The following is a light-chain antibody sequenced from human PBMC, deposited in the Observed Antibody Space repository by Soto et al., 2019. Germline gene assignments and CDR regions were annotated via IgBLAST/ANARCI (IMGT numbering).Light chain of an antibody. Sequence: QSALTQPPSASGSPGQSVTISCTGTNNDIGGYTYVSWYQQHPGKAPKLMIYEVSNRPSGVSNRFSGSKSGNTASLTISGLQAEDEADYYCSSYTSSSRVVFGGGTQLTVL. CDR2: EVS. CDR1: NNDIGGYTY. CDR3: SSYTSSSRVV. V-gene: IGLV2-14*01. J-gene: IGLJ2*01.